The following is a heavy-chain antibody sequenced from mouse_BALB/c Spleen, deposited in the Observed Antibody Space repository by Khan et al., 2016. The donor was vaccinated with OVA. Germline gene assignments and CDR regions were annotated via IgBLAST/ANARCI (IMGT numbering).Heavy chain of an antibody. Sequence: QVQLKQSGAELAKPGASVKMSCKASGYTFTSYWMHWVKQRPGQGLEWIGYINPSTGYTEYNQKFKDKATLTTDKSSSTAYLQLSSLTSEDSAVXYCASSFLFSYSLEYWGQDSPDTVSS. CDR2: INPSTGYT. CDR1: GYTFTSYW. V-gene: IGHV1-7*01. J-gene: IGHJ4*01. D-gene: IGHD2-12*01. CDR3: ASSFLFSYSLEY.